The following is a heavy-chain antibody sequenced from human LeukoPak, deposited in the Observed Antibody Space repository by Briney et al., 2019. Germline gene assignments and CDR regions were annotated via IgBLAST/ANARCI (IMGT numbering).Heavy chain of an antibody. Sequence: GGSLRLSCAASGFTFSSYTMTWVRQSPGKGLEWVSSINGSGDATKYADSVMGRFTVSRDNPKNTVSLQMDSLRAEDTAVYYCVKSDCGSDGCKLLSFWGQGTLVRVSS. CDR2: INGSGDAT. V-gene: IGHV3-23*01. J-gene: IGHJ4*02. CDR1: GFTFSSYT. D-gene: IGHD2-21*01. CDR3: VKSDCGSDGCKLLSF.